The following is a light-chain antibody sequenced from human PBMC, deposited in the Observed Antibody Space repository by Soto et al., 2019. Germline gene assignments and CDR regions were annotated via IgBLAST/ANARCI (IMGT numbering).Light chain of an antibody. CDR1: QSVPRSH. Sequence: EIVLTQSPGTLSFCPGERATLACRASQSVPRSHLAWYQQKPGQAPRLLISGASSRATGIPHRFGGSGSGTDYTLTITRLGPEDFAVYYCQQYGSSPPITFGKLPRLELK. CDR2: GAS. V-gene: IGKV3-20*01. J-gene: IGKJ5*01. CDR3: QQYGSSPPIT.